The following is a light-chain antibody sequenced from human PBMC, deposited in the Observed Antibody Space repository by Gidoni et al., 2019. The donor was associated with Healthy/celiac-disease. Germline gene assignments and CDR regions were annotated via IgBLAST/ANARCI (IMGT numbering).Light chain of an antibody. V-gene: IGKV1-5*03. CDR1: QSMSSW. J-gene: IGKJ1*01. Sequence: DIQMTQSPSTLSASVGSRVTITCRASQSMSSWLAWYQQKPGKATKLRIYKASSLESGVPSRFSGSGSGTEFTLTISSLQPDDFATYYCQQYNSYSTFGQGTKVEIK. CDR3: QQYNSYST. CDR2: KAS.